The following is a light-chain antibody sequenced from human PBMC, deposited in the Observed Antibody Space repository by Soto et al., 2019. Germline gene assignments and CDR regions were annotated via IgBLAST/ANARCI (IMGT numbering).Light chain of an antibody. V-gene: IGLV4-69*01. J-gene: IGLJ1*01. Sequence: QLVLTQSPSASASLGASVKLTCTLNSGHSSYSIAWHQQQPEKGPRYLMKLNSDGSHSKGDGIPDRFSGSSSGAERYLTISSLQSEDEADYYCQAGGSGSVFGPGTKLTVL. CDR1: SGHSSYS. CDR2: LNSDGSH. CDR3: QAGGSGSV.